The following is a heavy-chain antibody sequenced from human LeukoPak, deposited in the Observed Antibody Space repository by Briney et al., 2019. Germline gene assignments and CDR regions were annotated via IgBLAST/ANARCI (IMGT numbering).Heavy chain of an antibody. CDR3: ARGMTIFGGFDS. Sequence: GGSLRLSCAGSGFTFDTSAMTWVRQAPGKGLEWVSAISGGGLRTYYAASVKGRFTISRDNSNNTLHLQMNTLKAEDTAIYFCARGMTIFGGFDSWGQGALVTVSP. V-gene: IGHV3-23*01. CDR1: GFTFDTSA. D-gene: IGHD3-3*01. J-gene: IGHJ4*02. CDR2: ISGGGLRT.